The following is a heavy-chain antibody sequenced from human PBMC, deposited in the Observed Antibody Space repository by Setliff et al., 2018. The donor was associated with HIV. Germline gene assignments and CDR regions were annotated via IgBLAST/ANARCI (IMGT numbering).Heavy chain of an antibody. J-gene: IGHJ5*02. Sequence: GASVKVSCKTSGYTFTVNHLHWVRQAPGQGVEWVGKISPDSGDTFYAQKFQGRVTLTRDTSITTAYMELSTLRDDDTAVYYCARNVPGIVPRRVGFDPWGQGTLVTVSS. CDR3: ARNVPGIVPRRVGFDP. D-gene: IGHD1-26*01. CDR1: GYTFTVNH. CDR2: ISPDSGDT. V-gene: IGHV1-2*02.